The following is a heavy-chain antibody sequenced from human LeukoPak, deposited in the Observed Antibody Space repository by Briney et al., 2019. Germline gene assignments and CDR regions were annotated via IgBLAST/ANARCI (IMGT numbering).Heavy chain of an antibody. D-gene: IGHD2-15*01. Sequence: GGSLRLSCAASGFTFSDYHMSWIRQAPGKGLEWVSYIGTKSKTIHCGDSVKGRFTISRDNTKNSLFLQMSSLRADDTAVYYCAREGWYDSGLDYWGQGTLVTVSS. CDR2: IGTKSKTI. V-gene: IGHV3-11*01. CDR3: AREGWYDSGLDY. J-gene: IGHJ4*02. CDR1: GFTFSDYH.